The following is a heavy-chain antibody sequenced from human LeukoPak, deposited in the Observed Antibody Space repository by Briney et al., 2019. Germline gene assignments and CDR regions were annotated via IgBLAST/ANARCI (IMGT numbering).Heavy chain of an antibody. CDR2: IYYSGST. CDR1: GGPISIYY. D-gene: IGHD3-3*01. CDR3: ARGLRFLEWLSPFDY. Sequence: SETLSLTCTVSGGPISIYYWSWIRQPPGKGLEWIGYIYYSGSTNYNPSLKSRVTISVDTSKNQFSLKLSSVTAADTAVYYCARGLRFLEWLSPFDYWGQGTLVTVSS. V-gene: IGHV4-59*12. J-gene: IGHJ4*02.